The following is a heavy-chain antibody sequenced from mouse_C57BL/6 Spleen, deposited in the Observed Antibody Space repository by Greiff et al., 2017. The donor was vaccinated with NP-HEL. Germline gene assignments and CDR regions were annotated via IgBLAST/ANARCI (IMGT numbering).Heavy chain of an antibody. CDR3: ARAGDGYYSAMDY. CDR2: IYPGDGDT. CDR1: GYAFSSYW. V-gene: IGHV1-80*01. J-gene: IGHJ4*01. Sequence: QVQLQQSGAELVKPGASVKISCKASGYAFSSYWMYWVKQRPGKGLEWIGQIYPGDGDTNYNGKFKGRATLTADKSSSTAYMQLSSLTSYDSAVYFCARAGDGYYSAMDYWGQGTSVTVSS. D-gene: IGHD2-3*01.